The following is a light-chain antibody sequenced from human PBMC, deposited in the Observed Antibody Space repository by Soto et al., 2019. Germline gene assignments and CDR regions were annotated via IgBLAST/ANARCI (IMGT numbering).Light chain of an antibody. CDR3: FSYAGDSVYV. J-gene: IGLJ1*01. CDR1: NSDVGSYNL. Sequence: QSALTPTASVSGSPRQSITISCTGTNSDVGSYNLVSWFQQHPGKAPKLVIYEVTKRPSGVSDRFSGSKSGNTASLTISGLQAEDEADYYCFSYAGDSVYVFGTGTKVTVL. CDR2: EVT. V-gene: IGLV2-23*02.